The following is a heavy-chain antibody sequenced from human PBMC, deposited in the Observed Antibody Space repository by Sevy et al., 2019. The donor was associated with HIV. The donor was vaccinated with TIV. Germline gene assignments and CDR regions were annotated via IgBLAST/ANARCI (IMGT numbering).Heavy chain of an antibody. V-gene: IGHV3-30-3*01. J-gene: IGHJ6*03. Sequence: GGSLRLSCAASEFTFSSYATHWVRQAPGKGLEWVAVISYDGSNKYYADSVKGRFTISRDNSKNTLYLQMNSLRAEDTAVYYCARDRQGYYMDVWGKGTTVTVSS. CDR1: EFTFSSYA. CDR2: ISYDGSNK. CDR3: ARDRQGYYMDV.